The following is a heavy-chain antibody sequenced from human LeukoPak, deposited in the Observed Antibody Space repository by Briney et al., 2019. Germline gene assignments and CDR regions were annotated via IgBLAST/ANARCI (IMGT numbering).Heavy chain of an antibody. CDR1: GFTFSSYG. Sequence: GSSLRLSYAASGFTFSSYGMHWARLAPGKGLEWVAVIWYDGSNKYYADSVKGRFTISRDNSKNTLYLQMNSLRAEDTAVYYCARLQGSGFDYWGQGTLVTVSS. V-gene: IGHV3-33*01. D-gene: IGHD6-19*01. CDR2: IWYDGSNK. CDR3: ARLQGSGFDY. J-gene: IGHJ4*02.